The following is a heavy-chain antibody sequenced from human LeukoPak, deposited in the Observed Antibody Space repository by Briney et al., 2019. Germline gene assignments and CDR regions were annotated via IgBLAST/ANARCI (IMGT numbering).Heavy chain of an antibody. J-gene: IGHJ6*03. CDR1: GFTFSSYS. CDR2: IYSGGST. D-gene: IGHD5-12*01. Sequence: GGSLRLSCAASGFTFSSYSMNWVRQAPGKGLEWVSVIYSGGSTYYADSVKGRFTISRDNSKNTLYLQMNSLRAEDTAVYYCARTIVATIYTYYYYMDVWGKGTTVTISS. V-gene: IGHV3-66*01. CDR3: ARTIVATIYTYYYYMDV.